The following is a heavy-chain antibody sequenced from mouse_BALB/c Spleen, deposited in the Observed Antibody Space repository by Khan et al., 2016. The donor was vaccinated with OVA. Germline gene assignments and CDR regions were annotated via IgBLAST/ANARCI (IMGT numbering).Heavy chain of an antibody. CDR2: IWSGGST. J-gene: IGHJ4*01. CDR3: ATYDRYVMDY. CDR1: GFSLINYD. D-gene: IGHD2-14*01. Sequence: VELVESGPGLVQPSQSLSITCSVSGFSLINYDVHWIRQSPGKGLEWMGVIWSGGSTDSNAAFISRLSISKDNSKSQVFFKMNSLQADDTAIYYCATYDRYVMDYWGQGTSVTVSS. V-gene: IGHV2-2*01.